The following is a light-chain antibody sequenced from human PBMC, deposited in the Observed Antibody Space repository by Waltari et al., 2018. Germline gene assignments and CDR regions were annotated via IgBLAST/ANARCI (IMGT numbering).Light chain of an antibody. Sequence: EVVLTQSPGTLSLSPGEGATLSCRASQSIGSYLGWYQQKPGQAPRPLISGTSSRATGIPDRFIGSGYGTDVTLTISSLEPEDFAVYYCQQYASTPPTFGQGTKLE. V-gene: IGKV3-20*01. J-gene: IGKJ1*01. CDR2: GTS. CDR1: QSIGSY. CDR3: QQYASTPPT.